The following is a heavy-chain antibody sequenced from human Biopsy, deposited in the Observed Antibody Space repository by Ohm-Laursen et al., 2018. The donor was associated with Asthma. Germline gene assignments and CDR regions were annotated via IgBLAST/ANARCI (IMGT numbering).Heavy chain of an antibody. CDR2: ISDSGNST. V-gene: IGHV3-23*01. J-gene: IGHJ3*02. CDR3: AKGMDTFDI. D-gene: IGHD5-18*01. CDR1: GFRFNSYA. Sequence: SLRLSCAASGFRFNSYAVSWVRQAPGKGPERVSTISDSGNSTYYGDSVKGRFTISRDNSKNALFLHMNSLRDDDTAVYYCAKGMDTFDIWGQGTLVTVSS.